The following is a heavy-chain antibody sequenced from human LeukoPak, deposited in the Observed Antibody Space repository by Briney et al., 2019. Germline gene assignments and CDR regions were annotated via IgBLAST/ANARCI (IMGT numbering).Heavy chain of an antibody. J-gene: IGHJ4*02. D-gene: IGHD6-19*01. Sequence: PGGSLRLSCAASGFTFSSYGMTWVRQAPGKGLEWVSAISGSGGSTYSADSVKGRSTISRDNSKNTLYLQMNSLRAEDTAVYYCARILDSAWGELGYWGQGTLVTVSS. V-gene: IGHV3-23*01. CDR3: ARILDSAWGELGY. CDR2: ISGSGGST. CDR1: GFTFSSYG.